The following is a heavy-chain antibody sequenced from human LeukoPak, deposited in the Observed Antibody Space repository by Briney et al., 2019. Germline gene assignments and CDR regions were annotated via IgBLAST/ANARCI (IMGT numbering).Heavy chain of an antibody. CDR1: GFTFSSYE. J-gene: IGHJ4*02. D-gene: IGHD6-19*01. CDR3: ARAPYSSGWWFDY. Sequence: PGGSLRLSCAASGFTFSSYEMNWVRQAPGKGLEWVSYISSSGSTIYYADSVKGRFTISRDNAKNSLSLQMNSLRAEDTAVYYCARAPYSSGWWFDYWGQGTLVTVSS. CDR2: ISSSGSTI. V-gene: IGHV3-48*03.